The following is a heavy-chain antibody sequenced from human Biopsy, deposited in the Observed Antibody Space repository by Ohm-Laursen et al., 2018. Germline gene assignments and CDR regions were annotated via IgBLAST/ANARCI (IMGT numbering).Heavy chain of an antibody. CDR1: GFTFSDYF. J-gene: IGHJ4*02. V-gene: IGHV3-53*01. Sequence: SLRLSCAASGFTFSDYFMSWVRQAPGKGLEWVSIIYLDGNTYYTDSVKGRFTISRDNSKNASYLQMNSLRPADTAKYYCVRGRAYWGQGTLVTVSS. CDR2: IYLDGNT. CDR3: VRGRAY.